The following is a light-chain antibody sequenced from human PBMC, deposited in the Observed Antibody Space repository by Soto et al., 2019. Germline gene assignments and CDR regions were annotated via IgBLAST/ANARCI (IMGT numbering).Light chain of an antibody. CDR1: KSDIGVYDF. Sequence: QSALTQPPSASGSPGQSVTISCTGTKSDIGVYDFVSWYQHHSGKAPRLIIYEVVQRPSGVPDRFSGSKSGNTASLTVSGLQAADEADYFCKSYDGSNTYVFGRGTKVTVL. CDR2: EVV. V-gene: IGLV2-8*01. J-gene: IGLJ1*01. CDR3: KSYDGSNTYV.